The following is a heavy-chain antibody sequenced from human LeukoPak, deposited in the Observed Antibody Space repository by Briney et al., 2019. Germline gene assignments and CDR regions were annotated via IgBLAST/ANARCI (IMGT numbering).Heavy chain of an antibody. J-gene: IGHJ5*02. V-gene: IGHV1-2*02. CDR3: ARGPLEYCSGGTCYSGRNWFDP. D-gene: IGHD2-15*01. CDR1: GYILTDYY. CDR2: INPNSGDT. Sequence: GASAKVSCKASGYILTDYYMHWVRQAPGQGLEWMEWINPNSGDTNYAQKFQGRVTMTRDTSISTVYMELRRLRYDDTAAYYCARGPLEYCSGGTCYSGRNWFDPWGQGTLVTVSS.